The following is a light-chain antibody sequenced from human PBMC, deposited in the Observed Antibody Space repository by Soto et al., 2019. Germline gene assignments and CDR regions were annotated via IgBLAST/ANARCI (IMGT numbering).Light chain of an antibody. CDR1: QNINSW. CDR3: QQYNSYSYT. Sequence: DIQMTQSPSTLSASVGDRVTISCRASQNINSWLAWYQQKPGKAPHLLIYDASSLESGVPSRFSGSGSGTEFTLTISSLQPDDFATYYCQQYNSYSYTFGQGTKVDIK. CDR2: DAS. J-gene: IGKJ2*01. V-gene: IGKV1-5*01.